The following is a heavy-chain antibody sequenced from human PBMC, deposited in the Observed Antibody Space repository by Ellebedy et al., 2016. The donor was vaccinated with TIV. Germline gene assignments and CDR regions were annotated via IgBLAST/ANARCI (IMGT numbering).Heavy chain of an antibody. Sequence: GESLKISCAASGFTFNNSGMNWVRQAPGKGLEWVAFIRFDGNNAYYADSVKGRFTISRDNSKNTLYLQMKRRRTEDTAVYYCTKDRGNYGGAPYNGMDVWGLGTTVTVSS. CDR2: IRFDGNNA. J-gene: IGHJ6*02. CDR3: TKDRGNYGGAPYNGMDV. D-gene: IGHD3-10*01. CDR1: GFTFNNSG. V-gene: IGHV3-30*02.